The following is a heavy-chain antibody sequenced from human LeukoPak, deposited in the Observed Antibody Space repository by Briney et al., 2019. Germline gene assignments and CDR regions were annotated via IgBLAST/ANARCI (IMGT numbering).Heavy chain of an antibody. D-gene: IGHD2-15*01. V-gene: IGHV1-8*01. Sequence: ASVKVSCKASGYTFTSYDINWVRQATGQGLDWMGWMNPNSGNTGYAQKFQCRVTMTRHTSISTAYMELSSLRSEETAVYYFARGIVKCSGGSCYSRYWFDPWGRGTLVSVSS. CDR1: GYTFTSYD. CDR2: MNPNSGNT. CDR3: ARGIVKCSGGSCYSRYWFDP. J-gene: IGHJ5*02.